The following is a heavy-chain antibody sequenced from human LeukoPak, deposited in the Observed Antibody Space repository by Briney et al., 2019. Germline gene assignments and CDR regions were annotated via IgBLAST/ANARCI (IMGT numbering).Heavy chain of an antibody. CDR2: INRDGGLT. Sequence: PGGSLRLSCAPSGFTFSTYWMGWVRQAPGKGLAWVSHINRDGGLTNYADSVKGRFTISRDDARNTVYLQMSSLRVEDTAIYFCAREKHRLAEAGTSAFDLGGQGTLVTVSP. J-gene: IGHJ3*01. CDR1: GFTFSTYW. D-gene: IGHD6-13*01. CDR3: AREKHRLAEAGTSAFDL. V-gene: IGHV3-74*01.